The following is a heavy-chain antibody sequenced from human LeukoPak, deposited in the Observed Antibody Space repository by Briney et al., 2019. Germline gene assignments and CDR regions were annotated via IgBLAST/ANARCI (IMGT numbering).Heavy chain of an antibody. CDR2: ISSSGSTI. Sequence: GGSLRLSCAASGFTFSSFTMNWVRQAPGKGLEWVSYISSSGSTIYYADSVKGRFTISRDNARNSLYLQMNSLRAEDTAVYYCAELGITMIGGVWGKGTTVTISS. CDR3: AELGITMIGGV. D-gene: IGHD3-10*02. J-gene: IGHJ6*04. V-gene: IGHV3-48*03. CDR1: GFTFSSFT.